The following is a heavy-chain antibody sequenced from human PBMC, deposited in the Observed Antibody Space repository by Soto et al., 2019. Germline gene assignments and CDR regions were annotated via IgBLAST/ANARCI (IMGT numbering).Heavy chain of an antibody. D-gene: IGHD6-19*01. CDR1: GYTFTSYD. J-gene: IGHJ3*02. V-gene: IGHV1-8*02. CDR2: MNPNSGNT. Sequence: ASVKVSCKASGYTFTSYDINWVRQATGQGLEWMGWMNPNSGNTGYAQKFQGRVTMTRNTSISTAYMELSSLRSEDTAVYYCARVLDGNRQDETDAFDIWGQGTMVTVSS. CDR3: ARVLDGNRQDETDAFDI.